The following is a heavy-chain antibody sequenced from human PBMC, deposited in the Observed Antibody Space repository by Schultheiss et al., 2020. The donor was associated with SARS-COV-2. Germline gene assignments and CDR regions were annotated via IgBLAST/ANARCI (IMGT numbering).Heavy chain of an antibody. CDR2: INHSGST. J-gene: IGHJ4*02. Sequence: SETLSLTCAVYGGSFSGYYWSWIRQPPGKGLEWIGEINHSGSTNYNPSLKSRVTISVDTSKNQFSLKLSSVTAADTAVYYCARGHEGAVWGSYRRFDSWGQGTLVTVSS. CDR3: ARGHEGAVWGSYRRFDS. V-gene: IGHV4-34*01. D-gene: IGHD3-16*02. CDR1: GGSFSGYY.